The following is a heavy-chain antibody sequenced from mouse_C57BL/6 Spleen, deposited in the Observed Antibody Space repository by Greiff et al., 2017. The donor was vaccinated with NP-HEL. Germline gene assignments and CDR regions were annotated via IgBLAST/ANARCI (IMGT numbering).Heavy chain of an antibody. D-gene: IGHD2-1*01. CDR1: GFTFNTYA. Sequence: EVQLVESGGGLVQPKGSLKLSCAASGFTFNTYAMHWVRQAPGKGLEWVARIRSKSSNYATYYADSVKDRFTISRDDSQSMLYLQMNNLKTEDTAIYSCVREDYRNYVGWFAYWGQGTLVTVAA. CDR3: VREDYRNYVGWFAY. J-gene: IGHJ3*01. V-gene: IGHV10-3*01. CDR2: IRSKSSNYAT.